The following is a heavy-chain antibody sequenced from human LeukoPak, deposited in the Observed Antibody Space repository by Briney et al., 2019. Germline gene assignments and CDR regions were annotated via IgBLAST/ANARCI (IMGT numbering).Heavy chain of an antibody. J-gene: IGHJ4*02. V-gene: IGHV3-9*01. CDR3: AKGARSSSGYTTD. Sequence: GGSLRLSCVASGFTFDDYAMHCVRQAPGKGLEWVAGINWNSVSAVYADSLKGRLTISRDNAKNSLFLQMNSLKTEDTAFYYCAKGARSSSGYTTDWGQGILVTVSS. D-gene: IGHD3-22*01. CDR1: GFTFDDYA. CDR2: INWNSVSA.